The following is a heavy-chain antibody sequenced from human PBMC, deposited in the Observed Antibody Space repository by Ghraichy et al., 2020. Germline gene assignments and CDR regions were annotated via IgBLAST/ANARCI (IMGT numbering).Heavy chain of an antibody. CDR3: ARGWGYQGDWFDP. Sequence: SVKVSCKASGGTFSSYAISWVRQAPGQGLEWMGGIIPIFGTANYAQKFQGRVTITADESTSTAYMELSSLGSEDTAVYYCARGWGYQGDWFDPWGQGTLVTVSS. CDR2: IIPIFGTA. J-gene: IGHJ5*02. V-gene: IGHV1-69*13. D-gene: IGHD2-2*01. CDR1: GGTFSSYA.